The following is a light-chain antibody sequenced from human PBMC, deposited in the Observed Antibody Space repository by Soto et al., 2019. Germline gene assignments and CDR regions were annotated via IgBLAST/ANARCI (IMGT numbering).Light chain of an antibody. J-gene: IGLJ2*01. CDR3: ISYTTTSTVV. V-gene: IGLV2-14*03. Sequence: QSDLTQPASVSGSPGQSITISCAGTSSDVGAYNYVSWYQQHPGKAPKLMIYDVYYRPSGVSNRFSGSKSGNTASLIISGLQAEDEADYYCISYTTTSTVVFGGGTKLTVL. CDR2: DVY. CDR1: SSDVGAYNY.